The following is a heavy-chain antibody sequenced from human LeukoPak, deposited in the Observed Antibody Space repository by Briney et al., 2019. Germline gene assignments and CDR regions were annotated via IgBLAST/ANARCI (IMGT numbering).Heavy chain of an antibody. CDR1: GGSISSYY. J-gene: IGHJ4*02. CDR2: IYYSGTT. Sequence: SETLSLTCTVSGGSISSYYWSWIRQPPGKGLECIGYIYYSGTTKYNPSLKSRVTISVDTSKNQFSLKPTSVTAADTAVYYCARDRACSNGVCSYFDYWGQGTVVTVSS. CDR3: ARDRACSNGVCSYFDY. D-gene: IGHD2-8*01. V-gene: IGHV4-59*08.